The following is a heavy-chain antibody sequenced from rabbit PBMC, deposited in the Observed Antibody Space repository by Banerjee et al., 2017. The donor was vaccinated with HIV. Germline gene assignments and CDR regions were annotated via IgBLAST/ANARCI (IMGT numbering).Heavy chain of an antibody. J-gene: IGHJ4*01. D-gene: IGHD1-1*01. V-gene: IGHV1S40*01. CDR1: GFDLSSYYY. CDR2: IYISGGST. Sequence: QSLEESGGDLVKPGASLTLTCTASGFDLSSYYYMCCVCQDPGTGLEWIACIYISGGSTFYANWAKGRFTISETSSTTVTLQMTSLTAADTATYFCARDVDTIYFSLGLWGQGTLVTVS. CDR3: ARDVDTIYFSLGL.